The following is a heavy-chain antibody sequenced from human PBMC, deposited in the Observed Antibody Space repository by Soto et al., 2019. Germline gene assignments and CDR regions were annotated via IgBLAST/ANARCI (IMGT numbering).Heavy chain of an antibody. D-gene: IGHD1-26*01. CDR2: ISNSGST. J-gene: IGHJ1*01. CDR3: ARLAYSGYLQT. CDR1: SGSTSSYY. Sequence: PSETLSLTCTVSSGSTSSYYWSWIRQPPGTGLEWIGYISNSGSTNYNPSLKSRLTISVDTSKNQFSLKLSSLTAADTAVYFCARLAYSGYLQTWGQGSLVTVSS. V-gene: IGHV4-4*09.